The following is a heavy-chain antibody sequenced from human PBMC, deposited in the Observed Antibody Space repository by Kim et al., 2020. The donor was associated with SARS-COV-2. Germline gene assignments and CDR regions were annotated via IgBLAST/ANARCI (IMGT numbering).Heavy chain of an antibody. Sequence: ASVKVSCKASGYTFSSYDMNWVRQATGQGPEWMGRMNPNSGNTDYAQKFQGRVTMTRNTSISTAYMELSSLRSEDTAVYYCARGRDVVVPVAVLDFYGMDVWGQGTTVTVSS. J-gene: IGHJ6*02. CDR1: GYTFSSYD. V-gene: IGHV1-8*01. CDR2: MNPNSGNT. D-gene: IGHD2-2*01. CDR3: ARGRDVVVPVAVLDFYGMDV.